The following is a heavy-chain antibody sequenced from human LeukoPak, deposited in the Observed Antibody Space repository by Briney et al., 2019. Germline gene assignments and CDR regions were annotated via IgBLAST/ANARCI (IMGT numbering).Heavy chain of an antibody. J-gene: IGHJ4*02. CDR3: ARVRDDCTNGVCYTDYFDY. Sequence: SETLSLTCAVYGGSFSGYYWSWIRQPPGKGLEWIGEINHSGSTNYNPSLKSRVTISVDTSKNQFSLELSSVTAADTAVYYCARVRDDCTNGVCYTDYFDYWGQGTLVTVSS. CDR2: INHSGST. CDR1: GGSFSGYY. V-gene: IGHV4-34*01. D-gene: IGHD2-8*01.